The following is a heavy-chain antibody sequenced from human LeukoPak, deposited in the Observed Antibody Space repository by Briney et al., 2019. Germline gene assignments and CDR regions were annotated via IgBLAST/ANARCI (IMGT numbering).Heavy chain of an antibody. Sequence: GGSLRLSGAASGFTFSSYSMNWVRQAPGKGLEWVSSISSSSSYIYYADSVKGRFTISRDNAKNSLYLQMNSVRAEDTAVYYCARMVRGVIIGWFDPWGQGTLVTVSS. J-gene: IGHJ5*02. V-gene: IGHV3-21*01. CDR2: ISSSSSYI. CDR1: GFTFSSYS. CDR3: ARMVRGVIIGWFDP. D-gene: IGHD3-10*01.